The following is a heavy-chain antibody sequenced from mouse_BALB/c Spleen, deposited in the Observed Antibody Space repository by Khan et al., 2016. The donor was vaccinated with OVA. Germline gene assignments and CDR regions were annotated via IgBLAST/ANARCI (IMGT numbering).Heavy chain of an antibody. CDR1: GYTFTSYY. CDR3: TRSGYSSFAN. CDR2: INPSSGGT. D-gene: IGHD2-12*01. Sequence: QVRLQQSGAELVKPGASVRLSCKASGYTFTSYYLYWVKQRPGQGLEWIGDINPSSGGTNFNEKFKSKATLTVDTSSSTAYIQLNSLTSEDSAVYYCTRSGYSSFANWGKGTLVTASA. V-gene: IGHV1S81*02. J-gene: IGHJ3*01.